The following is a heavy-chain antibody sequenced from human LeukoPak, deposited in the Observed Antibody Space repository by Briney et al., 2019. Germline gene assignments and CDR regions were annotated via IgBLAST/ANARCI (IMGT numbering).Heavy chain of an antibody. CDR2: IKQDGSEN. CDR3: ARDETSRAHPL. CDR1: GFTFSSYW. J-gene: IGHJ4*02. Sequence: GGSLRLSCAASGFTFSSYWMSWVRKAPGKGLEWVANIKQDGSENYYVDSVKGRFTISRDNAKNSLYLQMSSLRAEDTAVYYCARDETSRAHPLWGQGTLVTVSS. V-gene: IGHV3-7*01.